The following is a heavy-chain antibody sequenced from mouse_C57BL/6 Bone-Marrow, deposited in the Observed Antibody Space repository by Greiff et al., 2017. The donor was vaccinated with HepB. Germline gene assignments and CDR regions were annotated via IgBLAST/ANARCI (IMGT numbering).Heavy chain of an antibody. CDR1: GFTFSSYG. J-gene: IGHJ1*03. V-gene: IGHV5-6*01. D-gene: IGHD1-1*01. Sequence: EVKLMESGGDLVKPGGSLKLSCAASGFTFSSYGMSWVRQTPDKRLEWVATISSGGSYTYYPDSVKGRFTISRDNAKNTLYLQMSSLKSEDTAMYYCATPYFDWYFDVWGTGTTVTVSS. CDR2: ISSGGSYT. CDR3: ATPYFDWYFDV.